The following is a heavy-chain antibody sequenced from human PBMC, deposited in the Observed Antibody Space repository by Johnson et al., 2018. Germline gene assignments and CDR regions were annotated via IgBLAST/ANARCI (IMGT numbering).Heavy chain of an antibody. V-gene: IGHV5-51*01. CDR2: LYPGDSDT. Sequence: EVQLLESGGGLVKHGESLKITCKGSGYSFSNYWIGWVRQMPGKGREWMGILYPGDSDTRYSPSFQGQVTISADKSISTAYLQWSSLKASDTAMYYCASPRGYSSGYYRDIWGQGTMVTVSS. D-gene: IGHD3-22*01. CDR3: ASPRGYSSGYYRDI. J-gene: IGHJ3*02. CDR1: GYSFSNYW.